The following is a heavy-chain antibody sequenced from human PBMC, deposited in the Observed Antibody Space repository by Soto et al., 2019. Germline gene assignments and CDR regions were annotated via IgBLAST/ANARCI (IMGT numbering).Heavy chain of an antibody. Sequence: QVQLVQSGAEVKKPGASVKVACKASGYTFSNSGTTWVRQAPGQGLEWMGWISAYNGDANYAQKFQGRVTMTTDTSTNTAYLDLRSLRSNDTAVYYCARVEKYCTSTNCLDYWGQGTLVTVSS. CDR2: ISAYNGDA. CDR1: GYTFSNSG. J-gene: IGHJ4*02. V-gene: IGHV1-18*01. CDR3: ARVEKYCTSTNCLDY. D-gene: IGHD2-2*01.